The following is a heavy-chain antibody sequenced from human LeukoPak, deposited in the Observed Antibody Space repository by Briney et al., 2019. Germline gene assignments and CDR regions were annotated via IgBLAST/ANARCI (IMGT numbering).Heavy chain of an antibody. CDR2: INHSGST. D-gene: IGHD3-22*01. CDR1: GGSLSGYY. J-gene: IGHJ4*02. V-gene: IGHV4-34*01. Sequence: SETLSLTCAVYGGSLSGYYWGWIRQPSGKGLEWIGEINHSGSTNYNPSLKSRVTISVDTSKNQFSLKLSSVTAADTAVYYCARGPHYYDSSGYYIHWGQGTLVTVSS. CDR3: ARGPHYYDSSGYYIH.